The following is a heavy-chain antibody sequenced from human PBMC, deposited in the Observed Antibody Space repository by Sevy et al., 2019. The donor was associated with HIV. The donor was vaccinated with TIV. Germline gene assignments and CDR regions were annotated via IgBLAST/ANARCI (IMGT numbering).Heavy chain of an antibody. CDR2: ISSSGSSI. D-gene: IGHD2-8*01. V-gene: IGHV3-48*04. CDR3: TRNGGAFDNGFDP. Sequence: GGSLRLSCAASAFTFSSYPMNWVRQAPGKGLEWVSKISSSGSSIYYADSVKGRFTISRDNAKNSLNLQMNSLRAEDTAVYYCTRNGGAFDNGFDPWGQGTLVTVSS. J-gene: IGHJ5*02. CDR1: AFTFSSYP.